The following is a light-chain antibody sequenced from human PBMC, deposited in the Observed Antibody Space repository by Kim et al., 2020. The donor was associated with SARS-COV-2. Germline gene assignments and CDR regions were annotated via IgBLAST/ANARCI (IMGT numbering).Light chain of an antibody. CDR3: QQYYSYPPS. CDR1: QGISSY. CDR2: AAS. V-gene: IGKV1-8*01. Sequence: SASTGDRVTITCRASQGISSYLAWYKQKPGKAPKLLIYAASTLQSGVPSSFSGSGSGTDFTLTISCLQSEDFATYYCQQYYSYPPSFGQGTKLEIK. J-gene: IGKJ2*03.